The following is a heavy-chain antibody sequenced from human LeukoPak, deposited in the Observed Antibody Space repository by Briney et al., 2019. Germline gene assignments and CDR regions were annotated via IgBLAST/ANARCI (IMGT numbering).Heavy chain of an antibody. CDR1: GFTFSDYY. CDR2: ISSSGSTI. J-gene: IGHJ6*02. D-gene: IGHD6-19*01. Sequence: GGSLRLSCAASGFTFSDYYMSWIRQAPGKGLEWVSYISSSGSTIYYADSVKGRFTISRGNAKNSVYLQMNSLRAEDTAVYYCVREAVAGRGYYYYGMDVWGQGTTVTVSS. V-gene: IGHV3-11*01. CDR3: VREAVAGRGYYYYGMDV.